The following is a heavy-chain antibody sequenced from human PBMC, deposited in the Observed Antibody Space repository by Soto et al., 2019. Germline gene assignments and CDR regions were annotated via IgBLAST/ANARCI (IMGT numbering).Heavy chain of an antibody. Sequence: QVQLVESGGGVVQPGRSLRLSCAASGFTFSNYGMRWVRQAPGKGLEWVALISYDGSNKYYPDSVKGRFTISRDNSKDTLFLQMNSLRAEDTAVYYCAKSDGGPLDYWGQGTLVTVSS. V-gene: IGHV3-30*18. CDR3: AKSDGGPLDY. D-gene: IGHD3-16*01. J-gene: IGHJ4*02. CDR1: GFTFSNYG. CDR2: ISYDGSNK.